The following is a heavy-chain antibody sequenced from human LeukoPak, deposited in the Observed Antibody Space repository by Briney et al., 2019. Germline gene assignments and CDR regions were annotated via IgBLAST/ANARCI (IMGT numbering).Heavy chain of an antibody. D-gene: IGHD3-22*01. Sequence: GGSLRLSCAASGFTFSTYAINWVRQAPGKGLEWVSSISSSSSYIYYADSVKGRVTISRDNSKNALYLQLNSLRAEDTAVYYCTKTDTSGYYYDGVFDHWGQGTLVTVSS. CDR3: TKTDTSGYYYDGVFDH. J-gene: IGHJ4*02. CDR2: ISSSSSYI. CDR1: GFTFSTYA. V-gene: IGHV3-23*01.